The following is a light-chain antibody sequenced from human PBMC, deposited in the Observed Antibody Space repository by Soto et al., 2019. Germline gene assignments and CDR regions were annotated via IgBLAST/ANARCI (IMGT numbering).Light chain of an antibody. V-gene: IGKV3-11*01. CDR1: QTIRGL. CDR2: DTS. CDR3: QQRHNWPIT. Sequence: EIVLTQSPATLSLSPGERATLSCRTSQTIRGLLNWCQQRPGQAPRLLIYDTSNRATDIPARFSGSGSGTDFILTISSLDPEDFGVYFCQQRHNWPITFGQGTRLDIK. J-gene: IGKJ5*01.